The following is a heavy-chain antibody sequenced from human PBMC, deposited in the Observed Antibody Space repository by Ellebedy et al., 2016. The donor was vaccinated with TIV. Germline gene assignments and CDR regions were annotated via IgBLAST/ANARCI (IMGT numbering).Heavy chain of an antibody. J-gene: IGHJ4*02. D-gene: IGHD5-12*01. V-gene: IGHV3-7*01. CDR3: ASAARGSGAYESF. CDR2: INQGGSET. Sequence: PGGSLRLSCAASGFTFNIFWMGWVRQAPGKGLEWVANINQGGSETYYVDSVKGRFTISRDNSKNSLYLQMNSLRADDTALYYCASAARGSGAYESFWGQGTLVTVSS. CDR1: GFTFNIFW.